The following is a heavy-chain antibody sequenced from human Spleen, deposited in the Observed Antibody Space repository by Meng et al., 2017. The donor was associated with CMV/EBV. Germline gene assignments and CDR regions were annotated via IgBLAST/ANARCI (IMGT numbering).Heavy chain of an antibody. J-gene: IGHJ5*02. Sequence: KASGDTFSNYAITWVRQAPGQGLEWMGRIVPILGIVNYAQKFQGRVTMTADKATSTVYMGLSSLRSEDTAVFYCARVGGYSGNWLDPWGQGTLVTVSS. CDR2: IVPILGIV. CDR3: ARVGGYSGNWLDP. V-gene: IGHV1-69*04. D-gene: IGHD3-10*01. CDR1: GDTFSNYA.